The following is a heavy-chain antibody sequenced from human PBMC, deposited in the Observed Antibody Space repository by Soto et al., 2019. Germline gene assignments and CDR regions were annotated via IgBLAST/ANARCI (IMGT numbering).Heavy chain of an antibody. CDR1: GGSFSGYY. V-gene: IGHV4-34*01. J-gene: IGHJ6*02. Sequence: SETLSLTCAVYGGSFSGYYWSWIRQPPGKGLEWIGKINHSGSTNYNPSLKSRVTISVDTSKNQFSLKLSSVTAADTAVYYCARGRLVRGVIYYYYSMDVWGQGTTVTVSS. CDR2: INHSGST. D-gene: IGHD3-10*01. CDR3: ARGRLVRGVIYYYYSMDV.